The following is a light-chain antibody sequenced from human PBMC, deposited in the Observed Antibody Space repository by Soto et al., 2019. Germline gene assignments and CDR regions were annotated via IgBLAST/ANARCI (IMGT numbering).Light chain of an antibody. Sequence: QAVVTQPPSASGTPGQRVTISCSGSSSNIGSNTVNWYQQLPGTGPKLLIYSNNQRPSGVPDRFSGSKSGTSASLAISGLQSDDEADYYCSAWDDNLNGHVVFGGGTKLTVL. V-gene: IGLV1-44*01. CDR3: SAWDDNLNGHVV. J-gene: IGLJ2*01. CDR2: SNN. CDR1: SSNIGSNT.